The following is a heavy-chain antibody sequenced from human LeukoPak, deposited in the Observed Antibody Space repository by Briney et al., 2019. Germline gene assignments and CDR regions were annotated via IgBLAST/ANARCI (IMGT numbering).Heavy chain of an antibody. Sequence: GGPLRLSCAASGFTFSSYAMSWVRQAPGKGLEWVSAISGGGGSTYYADSVKGRFTISRDNSKNTLYLQMNSLRAEDTAVYYCAKDQGGTYDSSGYYYRYWGQGTLVTVSS. CDR2: ISGGGGST. CDR3: AKDQGGTYDSSGYYYRY. CDR1: GFTFSSYA. V-gene: IGHV3-23*01. J-gene: IGHJ4*02. D-gene: IGHD3-22*01.